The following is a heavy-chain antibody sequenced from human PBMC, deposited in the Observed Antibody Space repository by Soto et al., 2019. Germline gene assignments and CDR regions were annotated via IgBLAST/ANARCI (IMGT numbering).Heavy chain of an antibody. Sequence: GESLKISCKGSVYSFTSYWIGWVRQMPVKGLEWMGIIYPGDSDTRYSPSFQGQVTISADKSISTAYLQWSSLKASDTAMYYCARAGTASGIYLRSINWFDPWAQGPLVTVSS. V-gene: IGHV5-51*01. J-gene: IGHJ5*02. CDR2: IYPGDSDT. D-gene: IGHD3-10*01. CDR3: ARAGTASGIYLRSINWFDP. CDR1: VYSFTSYW.